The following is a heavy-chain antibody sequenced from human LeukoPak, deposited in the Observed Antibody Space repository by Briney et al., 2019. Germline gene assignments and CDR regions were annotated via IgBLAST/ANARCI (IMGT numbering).Heavy chain of an antibody. V-gene: IGHV4-39*07. J-gene: IGHJ4*02. CDR2: IYYSGST. CDR3: ARGSGALYELDY. Sequence: PETLSLTCTVSGGSISSSNYYWGWIRQPPGRGLEWIGSIYYSGSTYYNPSLKSRVTISLDTSKNQFSLKLSSVTAADTAVYYCARGSGALYELDYWGQGTLVTVSS. D-gene: IGHD5/OR15-5a*01. CDR1: GGSISSSNYY.